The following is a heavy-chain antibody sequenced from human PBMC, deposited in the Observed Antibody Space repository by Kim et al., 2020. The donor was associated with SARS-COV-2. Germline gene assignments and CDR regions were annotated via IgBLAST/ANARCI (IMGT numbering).Heavy chain of an antibody. V-gene: IGHV4-4*07. J-gene: IGHJ4*02. CDR2: LFPGGSS. CDR1: GGSTRGHF. CDR3: ARDRRGVTGTYYYDD. D-gene: IGHD2-21*02. Sequence: SETLSLTCTISGGSTRGHFWSWIRQSAGKGLEFVGRLFPGGSSDYSPSLMSRVAMSSDTSTNKVSLTLRSVTAADTAVYYCARDRRGVTGTYYYDDWGQGILVTVSS.